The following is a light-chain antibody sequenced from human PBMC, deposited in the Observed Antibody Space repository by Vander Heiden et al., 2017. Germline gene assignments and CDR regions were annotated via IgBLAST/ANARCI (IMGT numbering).Light chain of an antibody. Sequence: QSALTQSPSASGSPGQSVTISCTGTSRDIGGYDHVSWYKWHPGKAPKLIIYDVTKRPSGVPDRFPGSKSGNTASLTVSGLQAEDEADYFCSSYLVTGDYVFGTGTKVTVL. CDR1: SRDIGGYDH. CDR3: SSYLVTGDYV. V-gene: IGLV2-8*01. CDR2: DVT. J-gene: IGLJ1*01.